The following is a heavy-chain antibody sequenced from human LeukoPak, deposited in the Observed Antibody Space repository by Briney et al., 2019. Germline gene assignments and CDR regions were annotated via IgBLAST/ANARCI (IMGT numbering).Heavy chain of an antibody. J-gene: IGHJ4*02. V-gene: IGHV1-46*01. D-gene: IGHD3-9*01. CDR3: AGVGRIRDFELYYFDY. CDR1: GYTFTSYY. Sequence: ASVKVSCKASGYTFTSYYMHWVRQAPGQGLEWMGIINPSGGSTSYAQKFQGRVTMTRDTSTSTVYMELSSLRSEDTAVYYCAGVGRIRDFELYYFDYWGQGTLVTVSS. CDR2: INPSGGST.